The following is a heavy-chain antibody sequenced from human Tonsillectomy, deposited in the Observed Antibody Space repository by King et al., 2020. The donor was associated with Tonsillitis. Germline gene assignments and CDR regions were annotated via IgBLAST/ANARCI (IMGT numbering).Heavy chain of an antibody. CDR2: INSDESST. D-gene: IGHD5-18*01. V-gene: IGHV3-74*01. CDR1: GFTFSSYW. Sequence: VQLVESGGGLVQPGGSLRLSCVASGFTFSSYWMHWVRQAPGKGLVWVSRINSDESSTTYADSVKGRFTISRDNAKNTLYLQMNSLRAEDTAVYYCARAAGGYSYGSLDYWGQGALVTVSS. CDR3: ARAAGGYSYGSLDY. J-gene: IGHJ4*02.